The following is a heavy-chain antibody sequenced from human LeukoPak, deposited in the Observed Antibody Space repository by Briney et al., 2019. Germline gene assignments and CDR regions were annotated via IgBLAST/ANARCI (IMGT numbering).Heavy chain of an antibody. CDR3: ARGHLYCGGDCYPYAFDI. D-gene: IGHD2-21*02. CDR2: ISAYNGNT. V-gene: IGHV1-18*04. Sequence: ASVKVSCKASGYTFTGYIMHWVRQAPGQGLEWMGWISAYNGNTNYAQKLQGRVTMTTDTSTSTAYMELRSLRSDDTAVYYCARGHLYCGGDCYPYAFDIWGQGTMVTVSS. CDR1: GYTFTGYI. J-gene: IGHJ3*02.